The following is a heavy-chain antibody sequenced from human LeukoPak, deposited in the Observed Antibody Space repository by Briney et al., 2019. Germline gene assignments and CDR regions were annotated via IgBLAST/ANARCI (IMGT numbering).Heavy chain of an antibody. CDR2: ISWNSGSI. CDR1: GFTFDDYA. Sequence: PGGSLRLSCAASGFTFDDYAMHWVRQAPGKGLEWVSGISWNSGSIGYADSVKGRFTISRDNAKNSLYLQMNSLRAEDTALYYCAKDYNSYGYLHAFDIWGQGTMVTVSS. CDR3: AKDYNSYGYLHAFDI. J-gene: IGHJ3*02. V-gene: IGHV3-9*01. D-gene: IGHD5-18*01.